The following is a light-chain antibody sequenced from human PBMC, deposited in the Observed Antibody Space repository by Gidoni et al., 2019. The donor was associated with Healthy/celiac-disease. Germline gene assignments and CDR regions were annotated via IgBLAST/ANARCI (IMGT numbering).Light chain of an antibody. Sequence: QSALTQPASVSGSPGQSITISCTGTSSDVGSYNLVSWYQQHPGKAPKLLIYEGTKRPSGVSIRFSGSKSGNTASLTISGLQAEDEADYYCCSYAGSPFLFGTETKVTVL. V-gene: IGLV2-23*01. J-gene: IGLJ1*01. CDR1: SSDVGSYNL. CDR3: CSYAGSPFL. CDR2: EGT.